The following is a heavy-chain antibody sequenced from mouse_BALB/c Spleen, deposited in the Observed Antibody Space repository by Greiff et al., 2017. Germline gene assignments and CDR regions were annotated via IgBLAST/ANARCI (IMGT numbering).Heavy chain of an antibody. CDR2: IDPENGNT. CDR1: GFNIKDYY. D-gene: IGHD2-1*01. CDR3: ARVYGNYLPWCAY. V-gene: IGHV14-1*02. J-gene: IGHJ3*01. Sequence: VQLQQSGAELVRPGALVKLSCKASGFNIKDYYMHWVKQRPEQGLEWIGWIDPENGNTIYDPKFQGKASITADTSSNTAYLQLSSLTSEDTAVYYCARVYGNYLPWCAYWGQGTLVTVSA.